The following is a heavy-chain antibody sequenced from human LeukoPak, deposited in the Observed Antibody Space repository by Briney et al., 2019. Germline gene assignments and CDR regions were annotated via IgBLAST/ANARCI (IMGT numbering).Heavy chain of an antibody. D-gene: IGHD3-3*01. J-gene: IGHJ4*02. CDR3: ARERSLVVIRPFDY. CDR2: ISSSSSYI. V-gene: IGHV3-21*01. Sequence: GGSLRLSCAASGFTFSSYSMNWVRQAPGKGLEWVSSISSSSSYIYYADSVKGRFTISRDNAKNSLYLQMNSLRAEDTAVYYCARERSLVVIRPFDYWGQGTLVTVSS. CDR1: GFTFSSYS.